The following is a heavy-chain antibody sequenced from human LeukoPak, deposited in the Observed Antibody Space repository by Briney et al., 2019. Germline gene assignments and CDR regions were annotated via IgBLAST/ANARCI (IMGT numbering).Heavy chain of an antibody. CDR1: GGTFSSYA. Sequence: GASVKVSCKASGGTFSSYAISWVRQAPGQGLEWMGGIIPIFGTANYAQKFQGRVTITADESTSTAYMELSSLRSEDTAVYYCARQEGCSSTSCYGDFDYWGQGTLATVSS. V-gene: IGHV1-69*01. CDR2: IIPIFGTA. J-gene: IGHJ4*02. D-gene: IGHD2-2*01. CDR3: ARQEGCSSTSCYGDFDY.